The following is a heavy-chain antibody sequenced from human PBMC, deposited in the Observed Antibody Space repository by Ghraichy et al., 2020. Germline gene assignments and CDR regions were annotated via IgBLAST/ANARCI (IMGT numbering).Heavy chain of an antibody. D-gene: IGHD5-18*01. CDR1: GFTFSSSA. CDR2: IVVGSGNT. CDR3: AADILQRWIQVWNYGMDV. J-gene: IGHJ6*02. V-gene: IGHV1-58*01. Sequence: PVKVSCKASGFTFSSSAVQWVRQARGQGLEWIGWIVVGSGNTNYAQKFQERVTITRDMSTSTAYMELSSLRSEDTAVYYCAADILQRWIQVWNYGMDVWGQGTTVSVSS.